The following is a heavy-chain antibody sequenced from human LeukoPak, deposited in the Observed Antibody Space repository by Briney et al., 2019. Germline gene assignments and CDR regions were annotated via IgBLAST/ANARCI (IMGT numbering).Heavy chain of an antibody. J-gene: IGHJ6*03. CDR3: ARVGTLYNWNYQPELRYYMDV. CDR2: IYYSGST. Sequence: SETLSLTCTVSGGSISSSNYYWGWIRQPPGKGLEWIGNIYYSGSTYYNPSLKSRITISVDTSKNQFSLKLSSVTAADTAVYYCARVGTLYNWNYQPELRYYMDVWGKGTTVTVSS. D-gene: IGHD1-7*01. CDR1: GGSISSSNYY. V-gene: IGHV4-39*07.